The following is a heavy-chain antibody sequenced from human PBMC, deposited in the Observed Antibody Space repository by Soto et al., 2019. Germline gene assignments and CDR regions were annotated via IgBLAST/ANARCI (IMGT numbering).Heavy chain of an antibody. D-gene: IGHD5-12*01. Sequence: SLSSTVAGAYSSNGDDCWSWIRQPPGKGLEWIGNSHFSGSTYYIPSLKSRVIILVDTSKNQFSLDLSSVTAADTAVYYCARFGSRDGYNYNVGGNTLFAPWGQGTPVPVSS. CDR3: ARFGSRDGYNYNVGGNTLFAP. CDR1: GAYSSNGDDC. V-gene: IGHV4-30-4*01. CDR2: SHFSGST. J-gene: IGHJ5*02.